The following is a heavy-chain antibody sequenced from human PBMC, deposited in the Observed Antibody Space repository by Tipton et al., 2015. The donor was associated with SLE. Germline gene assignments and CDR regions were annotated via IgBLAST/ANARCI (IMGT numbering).Heavy chain of an antibody. V-gene: IGHV4-39*07. CDR3: LRYYGDYF. CDR1: GGSISTSDYY. CDR2: ISYTGGT. J-gene: IGHJ4*02. D-gene: IGHD4-17*01. Sequence: TLSLACIVSGGSISTSDYYWGWIRQPPGKGLEWIGTISYTGGTYYNPSLKSRITISVDTSTNRFSLNLNSVTAADTAVYYCLRYYGDYFWGQGTLVTVSS.